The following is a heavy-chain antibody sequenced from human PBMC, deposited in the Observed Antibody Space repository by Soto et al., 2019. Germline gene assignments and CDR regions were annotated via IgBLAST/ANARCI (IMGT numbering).Heavy chain of an antibody. CDR3: AKDSNFYGSGSYYVY. CDR1: GFTFSTFA. J-gene: IGHJ4*01. CDR2: VSGSGETT. Sequence: GGSLRLSCAASGFTFSTFAMSWVRQAPGKGLEWVSSVSGSGETTYYADSVKGRFTISRDNSKNTLWLQMNSLRAEDTAVYYCAKDSNFYGSGSYYVYWCHGTLVTVSS. D-gene: IGHD3-10*01. V-gene: IGHV3-23*01.